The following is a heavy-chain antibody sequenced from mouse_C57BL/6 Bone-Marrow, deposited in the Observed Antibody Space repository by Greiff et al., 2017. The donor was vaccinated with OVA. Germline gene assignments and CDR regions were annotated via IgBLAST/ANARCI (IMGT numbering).Heavy chain of an antibody. CDR2: IYPGGGYT. CDR1: GYTFTNYW. D-gene: IGHD2-3*01. V-gene: IGHV1-63*01. CDR3: ARWDCYPAWFAY. J-gene: IGHJ3*01. Sequence: VQGVESGAELVRPGTSVKMSCKASGYTFTNYWIGWAKQRPGHGLEWIGDIYPGGGYTNYNEKFKGKATLTADKSSSTAYMQFSSLTSEDSAIYYCARWDCYPAWFAYWGQGTLVTVSA.